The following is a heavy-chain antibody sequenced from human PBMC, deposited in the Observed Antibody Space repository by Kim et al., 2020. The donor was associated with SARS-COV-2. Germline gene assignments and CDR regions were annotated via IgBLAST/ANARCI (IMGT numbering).Heavy chain of an antibody. D-gene: IGHD1-26*01. Sequence: STPSLKSRVPISVDTSKNPFSLKLSSVTAADTAVYYCARRVATTHYGMDVWGQGTTVTVSS. J-gene: IGHJ6*02. CDR3: ARRVATTHYGMDV. V-gene: IGHV4-39*01.